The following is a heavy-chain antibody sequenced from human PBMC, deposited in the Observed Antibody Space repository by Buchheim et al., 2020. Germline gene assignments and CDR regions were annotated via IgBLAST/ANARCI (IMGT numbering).Heavy chain of an antibody. V-gene: IGHV3-30*14. Sequence: QVQLVESGGVVVQPGRSLRLSCAASVFTFSSYAMHWVRQAPGKVLEWVAVISYDGSNKYSAVSVKGRFTISRDISKNSLSLQMNSLRAEDTAVYYCARDGWNHWGQGTL. CDR1: VFTFSSYA. CDR2: ISYDGSNK. CDR3: ARDGWNH. J-gene: IGHJ5*02. D-gene: IGHD2-15*01.